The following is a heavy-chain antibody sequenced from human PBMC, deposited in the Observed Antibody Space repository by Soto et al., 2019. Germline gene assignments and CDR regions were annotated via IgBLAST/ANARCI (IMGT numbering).Heavy chain of an antibody. CDR3: AISQDRGGRTTFIY. CDR1: GVPFDDNA. D-gene: IGHD3-16*01. V-gene: IGHV3-9*01. CDR2: INWKSDI. Sequence: GGSLRLSCAVSGVPFDDNAMHWVRPAPEKGLEWVSGINWKSDIGYADSVKGRFTISRDNAENSLYLQMNSLRAEDTALYYCAISQDRGGRTTFIYWGQGTQVTVSS. J-gene: IGHJ4*02.